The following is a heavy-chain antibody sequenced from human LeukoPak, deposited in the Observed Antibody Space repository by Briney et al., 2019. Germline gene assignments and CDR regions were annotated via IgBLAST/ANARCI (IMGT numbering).Heavy chain of an antibody. CDR2: INPNSGGT. V-gene: IGHV1-2*02. D-gene: IGHD2-15*01. CDR3: ARGAGYCSGGSCYQRFDP. Sequence: ASLKVSCTASGYTFTGYYMHWVRQAPGQGLEWMGWINPNSGGTNYAQKFQGRVTMTRDTAISTAYMELSRLRSDDTAVYYCARGAGYCSGGSCYQRFDPWGQGTLVTVSS. J-gene: IGHJ5*02. CDR1: GYTFTGYY.